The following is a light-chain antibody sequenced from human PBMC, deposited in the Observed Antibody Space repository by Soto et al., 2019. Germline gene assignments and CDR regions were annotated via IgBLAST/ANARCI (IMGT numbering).Light chain of an antibody. Sequence: AIQLTQSPSSLSASVGDRVTITCRASQDIRGALAWYQQKPGKPPKLLIFDVSSLQSWVPSRFSGSGSGTDFTLTISSLQPEDFATYYCQQFNTYPITFGQGTRLEIK. CDR2: DVS. CDR1: QDIRGA. V-gene: IGKV1-13*02. CDR3: QQFNTYPIT. J-gene: IGKJ5*01.